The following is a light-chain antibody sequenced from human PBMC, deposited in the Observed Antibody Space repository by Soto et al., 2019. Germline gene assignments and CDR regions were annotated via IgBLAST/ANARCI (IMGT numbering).Light chain of an antibody. CDR3: SSYRGTSTLV. J-gene: IGLJ2*01. CDR2: DVS. CDR1: SSDVGGYRF. Sequence: QSALTQPASVSGSPGQSITISCTGTSSDVGGYRFVSWYQQHPGKAPKLMIYDVSNRPSGVSSRFSGSKSGNTASLTISGLQAEDEADYYCSSYRGTSTLVFGGGTKLTVL. V-gene: IGLV2-14*01.